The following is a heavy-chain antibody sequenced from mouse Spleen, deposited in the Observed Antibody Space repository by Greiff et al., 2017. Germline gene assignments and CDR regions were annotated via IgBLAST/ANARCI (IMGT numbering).Heavy chain of an antibody. J-gene: IGHJ2*01. Sequence: VQLQQSGPELVKPGASVKISCKASGYAFSSSWMNWVKQRPGKGLEWIGRIYPGDGDTNYNGKFKGKATLTADKSSSTAYMQLSSLTSEDSAVYFCARGRTGTSDYWGQGTTLTVSS. CDR1: GYAFSSSW. V-gene: IGHV1-82*01. CDR2: IYPGDGDT. D-gene: IGHD4-1*01. CDR3: ARGRTGTSDY.